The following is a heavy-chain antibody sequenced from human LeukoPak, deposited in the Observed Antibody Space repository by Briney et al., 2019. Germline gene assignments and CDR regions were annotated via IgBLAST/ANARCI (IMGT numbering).Heavy chain of an antibody. CDR2: IYYTGSP. CDR3: ARLRDYGSGTFYNDY. CDR1: GDSLSNYY. Sequence: SETLSLTCSVSGDSLSNYYWTWMRQPPGKGLEWVGYIYYTGSPIYNPSLKSRVTISVDTSKNQFSLKLSSVTAADTAVYYCARLRDYGSGTFYNDYWGQGTLVTVSS. V-gene: IGHV4-59*08. D-gene: IGHD3-10*01. J-gene: IGHJ4*02.